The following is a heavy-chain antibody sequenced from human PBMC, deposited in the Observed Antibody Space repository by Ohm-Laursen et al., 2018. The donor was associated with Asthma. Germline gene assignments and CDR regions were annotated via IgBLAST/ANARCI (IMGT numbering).Heavy chain of an antibody. J-gene: IGHJ3*02. CDR2: IYYSGST. V-gene: IGHV4-31*03. CDR3: ARERGSGYYAPIDAFDI. CDR1: GGSISSGGYY. Sequence: TLSLTCTVSGGSISSGGYYWSWIRQHPGKGLEWIGYIYYSGSTYYNPSLKSRVTISVDTSKNQFSLKLSSVTVADTAVYYCARERGSGYYAPIDAFDIWGQGTMVTVSS. D-gene: IGHD3-3*01.